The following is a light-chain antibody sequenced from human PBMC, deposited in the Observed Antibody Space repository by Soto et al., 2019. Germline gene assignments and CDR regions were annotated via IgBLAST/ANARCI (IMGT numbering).Light chain of an antibody. V-gene: IGLV2-23*02. CDR3: FSSGGSPTYV. CDR2: EVN. J-gene: IGLJ1*01. CDR1: SSNVGSYKL. Sequence: QSALTQPASVSGSPGQSITISCTGTSSNVGSYKLVSWYQQHPGKAPKLMIFEVNKRPSGVSNRFSGSKSGNTASLTIYGLKVEDEADYYCFSSGGSPTYVFGTGTKLTVL.